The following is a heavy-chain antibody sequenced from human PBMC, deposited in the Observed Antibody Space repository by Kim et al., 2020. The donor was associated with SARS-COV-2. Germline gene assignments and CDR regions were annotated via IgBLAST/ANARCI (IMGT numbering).Heavy chain of an antibody. V-gene: IGHV1-69*13. J-gene: IGHJ6*02. CDR3: ARARKIWFGELPYYYYYGMDV. D-gene: IGHD3-10*01. CDR1: GGTFSSYA. Sequence: SVKVSCKASGGTFSSYAISWVRQAPGQGLEWMGGIIPIFGTANYAQKFQGRVTITADESTSTAYMELSSLRSEDTAVYYCARARKIWFGELPYYYYYGMDVWGQGTTVTVSS. CDR2: IIPIFGTA.